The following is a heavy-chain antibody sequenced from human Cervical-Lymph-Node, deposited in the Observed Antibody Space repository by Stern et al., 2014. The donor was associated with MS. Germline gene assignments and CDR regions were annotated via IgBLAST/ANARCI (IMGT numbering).Heavy chain of an antibody. J-gene: IGHJ4*02. Sequence: MQLVESGAEVKKPGSSVKVSCKASGGTFSSYAISWVRQAPGQGLEWMGGIIPIFGTANYAQKFQGRVTITADESTSTAYMELSSLRSEDTAVYYCARVPLGYYDSSGSLFDYWGQGTLVTVSS. CDR1: GGTFSSYA. V-gene: IGHV1-69*01. CDR2: IIPIFGTA. CDR3: ARVPLGYYDSSGSLFDY. D-gene: IGHD3-22*01.